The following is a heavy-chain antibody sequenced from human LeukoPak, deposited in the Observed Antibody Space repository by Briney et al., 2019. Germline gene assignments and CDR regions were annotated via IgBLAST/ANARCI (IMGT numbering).Heavy chain of an antibody. J-gene: IGHJ4*02. Sequence: QPGGSLRLSCAASGFTFSSYWMHWVRQAPGKGLEWVSAISGSGGSTFYADSVKGRFTISRDNSKNTLYLQMNSLRAEDTAVYYCAKDLVAATSSFDYWGQGTLVTVSS. V-gene: IGHV3-23*01. CDR3: AKDLVAATSSFDY. CDR2: ISGSGGST. CDR1: GFTFSSYW. D-gene: IGHD2-15*01.